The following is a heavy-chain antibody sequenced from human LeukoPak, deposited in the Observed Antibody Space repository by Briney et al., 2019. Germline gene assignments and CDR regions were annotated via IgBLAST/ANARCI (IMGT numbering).Heavy chain of an antibody. CDR3: AKQDIVVVDQWYYFDY. Sequence: GGSLRLSCAASGFTFSSYGMHWVRQAPGKGLEWVAVISYDGSNKYYADSVKGRFTIPRDKSKNTLYLQMNSLRAEDTAVYYCAKQDIVVVDQWYYFDYWGQGTLVTVSS. D-gene: IGHD2-15*01. V-gene: IGHV3-30*18. CDR2: ISYDGSNK. J-gene: IGHJ4*02. CDR1: GFTFSSYG.